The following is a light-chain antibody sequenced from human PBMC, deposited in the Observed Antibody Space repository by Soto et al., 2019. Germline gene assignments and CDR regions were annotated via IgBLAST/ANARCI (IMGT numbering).Light chain of an antibody. CDR3: QQYGTSPTT. J-gene: IGKJ1*01. CDR1: QTVLNNY. V-gene: IGKV3-20*01. Sequence: EIVLTQSPGTLSLSPGERATPSCRASQTVLNNYLTWYQQKPGQAPRRLIFGASFRATGIPDRFSGSGSGTDFTLTISRLEPEDSAVYYCQQYGTSPTTFGQGTKVDI. CDR2: GAS.